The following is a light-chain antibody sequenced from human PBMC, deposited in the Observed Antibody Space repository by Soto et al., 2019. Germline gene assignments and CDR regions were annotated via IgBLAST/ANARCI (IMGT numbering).Light chain of an antibody. J-gene: IGKJ2*01. Sequence: IPMTQSPSSLSASIGDRVSITCRASQSIINYLNWYQQKAGEAPKILMYGASNLQKGVPSRFSGSGSGTDFTLTISSLQPEDFATYYCQQSYSAPYTFGQGTKLE. CDR1: QSIINY. CDR3: QQSYSAPYT. V-gene: IGKV1-39*01. CDR2: GAS.